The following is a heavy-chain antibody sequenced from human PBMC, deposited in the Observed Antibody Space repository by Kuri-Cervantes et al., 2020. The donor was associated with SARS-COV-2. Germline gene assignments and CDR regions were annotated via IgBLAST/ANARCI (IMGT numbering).Heavy chain of an antibody. Sequence: ASVKVSCKASGYTFTGYDINWVRQATGQGLEWMGWMNPNSGNTGYAQKFQGRVTITRNTSISTAYMELSSLRSGDTAVYYCARAFSNYVDWFDPWGQGTLVTVSS. CDR3: ARAFSNYVDWFDP. V-gene: IGHV1-8*03. CDR1: GYTFTGYD. CDR2: MNPNSGNT. J-gene: IGHJ5*02. D-gene: IGHD4-11*01.